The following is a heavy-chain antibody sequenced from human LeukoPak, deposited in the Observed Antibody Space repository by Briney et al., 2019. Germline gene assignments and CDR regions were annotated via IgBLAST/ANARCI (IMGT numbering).Heavy chain of an antibody. J-gene: IGHJ6*03. CDR3: ARVGRGEQATIFGVVITPYYYYYMDV. CDR2: IRYDGSNK. D-gene: IGHD3-3*01. V-gene: IGHV3-30*02. Sequence: GGSLRLSCAASGFTFSSYGMHWVRQAPGKGLEWVAFIRYDGSNKYYADSVKGRFTISRDNAKNSLYLQMNSLRAEDTALYYCARVGRGEQATIFGVVITPYYYYYMDVWGKGTTVTVSS. CDR1: GFTFSSYG.